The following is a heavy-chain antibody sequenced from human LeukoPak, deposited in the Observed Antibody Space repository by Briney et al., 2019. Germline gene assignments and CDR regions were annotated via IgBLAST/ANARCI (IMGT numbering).Heavy chain of an antibody. J-gene: IGHJ5*02. D-gene: IGHD3-10*01. CDR1: GYTFTSYG. CDR3: ARGDRGSGRTNWFDP. V-gene: IGHV1-18*01. CDR2: ISAYNGNT. Sequence: ASVKVSCKASGYTFTSYGTSWVRQAPGQGLEWMGWISAYNGNTNYAQKFQGRVTMTRNTSISTAYMELSSLRSEDTAVYYCARGDRGSGRTNWFDPWGQGTLVTVSS.